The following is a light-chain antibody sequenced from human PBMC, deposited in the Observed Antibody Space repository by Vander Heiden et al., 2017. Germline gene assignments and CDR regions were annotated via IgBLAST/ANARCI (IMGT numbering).Light chain of an antibody. J-gene: IGKJ1*01. CDR3: QQYSSSLT. Sequence: ESVLTQSPGTLSLSPGERATLSCRASQSVSSSYLECYQQKPGQAPRLLIYGASSSANGIPDRFSGSGSGKDFTLTISRLEHEDFAVYYWQQYSSSLTFGQRTKVEIK. CDR2: GAS. V-gene: IGKV3-20*01. CDR1: QSVSSSY.